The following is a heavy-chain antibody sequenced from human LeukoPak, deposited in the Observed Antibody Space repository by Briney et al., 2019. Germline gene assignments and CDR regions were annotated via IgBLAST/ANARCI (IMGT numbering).Heavy chain of an antibody. CDR3: ARGSRTTVTKNAFEI. Sequence: ASVNVSCKASGYTFTGYYIHWVRQVPGQVLEWLGWINPKSGGTNYVQKFQGRVTMTRDTSISTGYMDLTSLRSDDTAVYYCARGSRTTVTKNAFEIWGEGTMVTVSS. V-gene: IGHV1-2*02. D-gene: IGHD4-17*01. J-gene: IGHJ3*02. CDR1: GYTFTGYY. CDR2: INPKSGGT.